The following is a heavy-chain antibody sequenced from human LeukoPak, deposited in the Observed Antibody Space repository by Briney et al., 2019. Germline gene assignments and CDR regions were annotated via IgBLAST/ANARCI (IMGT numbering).Heavy chain of an antibody. V-gene: IGHV4-39*01. D-gene: IGHD1-14*01. J-gene: IGHJ4*02. CDR3: ARRTLPYYFDY. CDR1: GGSISSSSYY. Sequence: SETLSLTCTVSGGSISSSSYYWGWIRQPPGKGLEWIGSIYYSGSTYYNPSLKSRVTISVDTSKNQFSLKLSSVTAADTAVYYCARRTLPYYFDYWGQGTLVTVSS. CDR2: IYYSGST.